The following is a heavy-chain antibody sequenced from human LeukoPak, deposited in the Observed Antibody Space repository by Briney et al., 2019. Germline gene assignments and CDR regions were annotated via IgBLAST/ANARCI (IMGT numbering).Heavy chain of an antibody. CDR1: GGSISSYY. Sequence: TSETLSLTCTVSGGSISSYYWSWIRQPPGKGLEWIGDIYYSGSTNYNPSLKSRVTISVDTSNNQFSLKLISVTAADTAVYYCARSIVWNSSGWSFDYWGQGTLVTVSS. D-gene: IGHD6-19*01. J-gene: IGHJ4*02. V-gene: IGHV4-59*08. CDR3: ARSIVWNSSGWSFDY. CDR2: IYYSGST.